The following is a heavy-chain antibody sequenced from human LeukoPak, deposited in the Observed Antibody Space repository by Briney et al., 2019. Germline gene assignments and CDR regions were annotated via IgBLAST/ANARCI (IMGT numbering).Heavy chain of an antibody. CDR3: ARAERLYSYGYS. D-gene: IGHD5-18*01. J-gene: IGHJ4*02. V-gene: IGHV4-59*01. Sequence: SETLSLTCTVSGGSISSYYWSWIRQPPGKGLEWIGYIYYSGSTNYNPSLKSRVTISVDTSNNQFSLKLSSVTAADTAVYYCARAERLYSYGYSWGQGTLVTVSS. CDR1: GGSISSYY. CDR2: IYYSGST.